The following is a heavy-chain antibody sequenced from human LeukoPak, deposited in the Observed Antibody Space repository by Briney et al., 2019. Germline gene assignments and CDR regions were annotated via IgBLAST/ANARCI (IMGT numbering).Heavy chain of an antibody. CDR3: ARDLAYSRLDY. Sequence: ETLSLTCSVSDGSINSYYWNWIRRPPGKGLEWVASINPDGNKKYSADSVKGRFTISRDNAENSLYLQMNSLRVEDTAFYYCARDLAYSRLDYWGQGMLVTVSS. V-gene: IGHV3-7*01. CDR1: DGSINSYY. CDR2: INPDGNKK. D-gene: IGHD5-18*01. J-gene: IGHJ4*02.